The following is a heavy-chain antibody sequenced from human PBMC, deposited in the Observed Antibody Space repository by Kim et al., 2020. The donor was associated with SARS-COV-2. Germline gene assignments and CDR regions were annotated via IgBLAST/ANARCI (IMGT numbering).Heavy chain of an antibody. V-gene: IGHV3-21*01. CDR3: ARLRYSSGREFDY. CDR2: ISSSSSYI. J-gene: IGHJ4*02. D-gene: IGHD6-19*01. Sequence: GGSLRLSCAASGFTFSSYSMNWVRQAPGKGLEWVSSISSSSSYIYYADSVKGRFTISRDNAKNSLYLQMNSLRAEDTAVYYCARLRYSSGREFDYWGQGTLVTVSS. CDR1: GFTFSSYS.